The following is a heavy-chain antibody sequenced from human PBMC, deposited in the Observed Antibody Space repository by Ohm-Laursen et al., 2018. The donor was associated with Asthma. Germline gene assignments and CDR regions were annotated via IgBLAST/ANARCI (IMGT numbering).Heavy chain of an antibody. CDR1: GFTFSSYS. D-gene: IGHD3-10*01. J-gene: IGHJ4*02. V-gene: IGHV3-48*01. Sequence: SLRLSCAATGFTFSSYSMHWVRQAPGKGPEWLAFITSGSDIIHYADSVEGRFTISRDNAKKSLHLQMNSLRVEDTAVYYCVRAPDYFSLFEYWGQGTLVTV. CDR2: ITSGSDII. CDR3: VRAPDYFSLFEY.